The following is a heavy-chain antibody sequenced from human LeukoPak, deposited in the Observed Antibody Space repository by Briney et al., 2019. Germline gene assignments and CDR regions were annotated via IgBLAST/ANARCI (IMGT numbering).Heavy chain of an antibody. V-gene: IGHV3-23*01. J-gene: IGHJ3*02. CDR1: GFSFSSYS. CDR2: INDDVT. D-gene: IGHD3-16*02. CDR3: AEAGVMITFGGVIVPDPDAFDI. Sequence: GGSLRLSCTASGFSFSSYSMSWVRQPPGKGLEWISAINDDVTYYRDSVKGRFTVSRDNSKNTLYLQMNSLRAEDTAAYYCAEAGVMITFGGVIVPDPDAFDIWGQGTMVTVSS.